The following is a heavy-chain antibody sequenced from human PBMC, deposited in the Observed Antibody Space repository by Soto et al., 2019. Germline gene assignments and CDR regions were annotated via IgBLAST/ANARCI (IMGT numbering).Heavy chain of an antibody. V-gene: IGHV4-30-2*01. CDR1: GCSISSGGYS. D-gene: IGHD2-21*02. CDR3: ARFLIFGSYYDY. J-gene: IGHJ4*02. Sequence: SETLSLTCAVSGCSISSGGYSWSWIRQQPGKGLEWIGYIYHSGSTYYNPSLKSRVTISVDRSKNQFSLKLSSVTAADTAVYYCARFLIFGSYYDYWGQGTLVTVSS. CDR2: IYHSGST.